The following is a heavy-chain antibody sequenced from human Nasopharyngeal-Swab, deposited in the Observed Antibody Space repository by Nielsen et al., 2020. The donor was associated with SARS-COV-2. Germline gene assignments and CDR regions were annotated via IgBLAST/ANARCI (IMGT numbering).Heavy chain of an antibody. D-gene: IGHD7-27*01. Sequence: GRALSLNWAASGYTFRSYGMHWVRQDPGKGLEWVAVISYDGSNKYYADSVKGRFTISRDNSKNTLYLQMNSLRAEDTAVYYCAKGWGGIYYFDYWGQGTLVTVSS. CDR1: GYTFRSYG. CDR3: AKGWGGIYYFDY. J-gene: IGHJ4*02. V-gene: IGHV3-30*18. CDR2: ISYDGSNK.